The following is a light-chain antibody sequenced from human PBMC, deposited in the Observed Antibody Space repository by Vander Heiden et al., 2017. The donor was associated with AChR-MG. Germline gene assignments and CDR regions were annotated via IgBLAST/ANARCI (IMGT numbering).Light chain of an antibody. CDR1: QSVLYSPNNRNY. J-gene: IGKJ1*01. CDR2: WAS. V-gene: IGKV4-1*01. CDR3: QQYFNSPLT. Sequence: DIVMTQPPDSLAVSLGERATINCKSSQSVLYSPNNRNYLAWFQQKPGQPPKLLISWASMRESGVPARFSGSGSGTDFTLTISSLQAEDVAVYYCQQYFNSPLTFGQGTKVEIK.